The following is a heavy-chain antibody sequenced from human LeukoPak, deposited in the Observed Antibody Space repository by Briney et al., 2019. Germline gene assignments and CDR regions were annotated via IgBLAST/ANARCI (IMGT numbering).Heavy chain of an antibody. Sequence: GGSLRLSCAASGFTFSSYSMNWVRQAPGKGLEWVSSISSSSSYIYYADSVKGRFTISRDTAKNSLYLQKNSLRAEDTAVYYCAREIWFGELEGDYWGQGTLVTVSS. V-gene: IGHV3-21*01. D-gene: IGHD3-10*01. J-gene: IGHJ4*02. CDR1: GFTFSSYS. CDR2: ISSSSSYI. CDR3: AREIWFGELEGDY.